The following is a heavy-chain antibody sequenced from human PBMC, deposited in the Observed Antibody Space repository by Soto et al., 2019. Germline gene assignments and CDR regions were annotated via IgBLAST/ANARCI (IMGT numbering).Heavy chain of an antibody. CDR2: IKQDGSEK. CDR3: ASRDITMVRGVYYYYGMDV. Sequence: EVQLVESGGGLVQPGGSLRLSCAASGFTFSSYWMSWVRQAPGKGLEWVANIKQDGSEKYYVDSVKGRFTIPRDNATNSLYLQMNSLRAEDTAVYYCASRDITMVRGVYYYYGMDVWGQGTTVTVSS. CDR1: GFTFSSYW. D-gene: IGHD3-10*01. V-gene: IGHV3-7*05. J-gene: IGHJ6*02.